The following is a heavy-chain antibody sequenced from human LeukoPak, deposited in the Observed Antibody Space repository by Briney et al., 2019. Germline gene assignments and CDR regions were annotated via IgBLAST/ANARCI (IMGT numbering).Heavy chain of an antibody. D-gene: IGHD3-10*01. CDR1: GFTFSSYG. Sequence: GGSLRLSCAASGFTFSSYGVHWVRQAPGKGLEWVAVISYDGSNKYYADSVKGRFTISRDNSKNTLYLQMNSLRAEDTAVYYCAKDSEQRSYYYGSGSPLKNYFDYWGQGTLVTVSS. CDR2: ISYDGSNK. J-gene: IGHJ4*02. V-gene: IGHV3-30*18. CDR3: AKDSEQRSYYYGSGSPLKNYFDY.